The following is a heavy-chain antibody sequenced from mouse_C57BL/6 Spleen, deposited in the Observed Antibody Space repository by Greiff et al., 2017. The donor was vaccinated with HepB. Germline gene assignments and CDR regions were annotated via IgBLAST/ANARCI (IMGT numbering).Heavy chain of an antibody. CDR3: ARDSYGYFDV. CDR1: GFTFSDYG. J-gene: IGHJ1*03. Sequence: EVKLMESGGGLVKPGGSLKLSCAASGFTFSDYGMHWVRQAPEKGLEWVAYISSGSSTIYYADTVKGRFTISRDNAKNTLFLQMTSLRSEDTAMYYCARDSYGYFDVWGTGTTVTVSS. V-gene: IGHV5-17*01. CDR2: ISSGSSTI.